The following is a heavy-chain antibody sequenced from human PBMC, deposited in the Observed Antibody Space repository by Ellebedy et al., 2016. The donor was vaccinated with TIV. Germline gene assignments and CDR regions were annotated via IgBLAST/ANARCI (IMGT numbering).Heavy chain of an antibody. J-gene: IGHJ5*02. V-gene: IGHV4-39*01. CDR2: IFHSGTT. CDR3: ARHLRYSDWRILDL. CDR1: RVSITDPTYY. D-gene: IGHD3-9*01. Sequence: MPGGSLRLSCTVSRVSITDPTYYWAWLRQPPGKGLDWLGTIFHSGTTYKTPALSSRGSMSVDTSRNQFSLDLKSVTAADTAGYYCARHLRYSDWRILDLWGPGILVAVSS.